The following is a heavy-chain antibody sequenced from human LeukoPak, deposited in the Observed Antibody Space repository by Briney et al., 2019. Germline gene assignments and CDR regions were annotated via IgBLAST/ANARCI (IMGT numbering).Heavy chain of an antibody. D-gene: IGHD2-2*01. J-gene: IGHJ5*02. CDR1: GGSLIISSNY. Sequence: SETLSLTCTVSGGSLIISSNYWGWIRQPPGKGLEWIGSLHYSGITYYSPSLKSRVTISVDTSKNQFSLKLSSVTAADTAVYYCARHGRDTSNFYGRYNWFDPWGQGTLVTVSS. V-gene: IGHV4-39*01. CDR2: LHYSGIT. CDR3: ARHGRDTSNFYGRYNWFDP.